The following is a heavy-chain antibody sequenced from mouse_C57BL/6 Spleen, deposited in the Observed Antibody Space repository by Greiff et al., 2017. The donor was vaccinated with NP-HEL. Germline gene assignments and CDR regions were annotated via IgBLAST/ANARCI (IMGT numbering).Heavy chain of an antibody. Sequence: QVQLQQPGAELVKPGASVKLSCKASGYTFTSYWMQWVKQRPGQGLEWIGEIDPSDSYTNYNQKFKGKATLTVDTSSSTAYMQLSSLTSEDSAVYYCARKEGYSPYAMDYWGQGTSVTVSS. D-gene: IGHD3-1*01. CDR2: IDPSDSYT. CDR1: GYTFTSYW. V-gene: IGHV1-50*01. J-gene: IGHJ4*01. CDR3: ARKEGYSPYAMDY.